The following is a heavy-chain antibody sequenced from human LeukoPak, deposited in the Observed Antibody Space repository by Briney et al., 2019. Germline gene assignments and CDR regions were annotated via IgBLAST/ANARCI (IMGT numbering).Heavy chain of an antibody. Sequence: PGGSLRLSCAASRFIFNNYAMSWVRQAPGKGLEWVSGISGSGNSTHYADSVKGRFTISRDNSKNTLYLQMNSLRAEDTAVYYCAKDFYLGLFEESSGYFNSWGQGTLVTVSS. V-gene: IGHV3-23*01. J-gene: IGHJ4*02. CDR3: AKDFYLGLFEESSGYFNS. D-gene: IGHD3-10*02. CDR2: ISGSGNST. CDR1: RFIFNNYA.